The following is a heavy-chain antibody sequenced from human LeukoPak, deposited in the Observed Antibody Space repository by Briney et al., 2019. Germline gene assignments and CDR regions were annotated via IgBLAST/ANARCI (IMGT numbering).Heavy chain of an antibody. J-gene: IGHJ4*02. Sequence: GESLKISCKGYGHSFTNYWIGWVRQVPGKGLECMGIIYPGNSDTRYSPSFQGQVAISVDKSISTAYLQWSSLKASDSAIYYCARFTSSRTRPQLDYWGQGTLVTVSS. D-gene: IGHD6-13*01. CDR3: ARFTSSRTRPQLDY. CDR1: GHSFTNYW. CDR2: IYPGNSDT. V-gene: IGHV5-51*01.